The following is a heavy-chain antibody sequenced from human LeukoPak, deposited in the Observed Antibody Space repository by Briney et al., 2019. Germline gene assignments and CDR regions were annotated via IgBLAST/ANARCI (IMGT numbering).Heavy chain of an antibody. CDR2: IYYSGST. V-gene: IGHV4-59*12. CDR3: ARDREQQLVRFYNAFDI. D-gene: IGHD6-13*01. Sequence: SETLSLTCTVSGGSISNKYWSWIRQPPGKGLEWIGYIYYSGSTNYNPSLKSRVTISVDTSKNQFSLKLRSVTAADTAVYYCARDREQQLVRFYNAFDIWGQGTMVTVSS. CDR1: GGSISNKY. J-gene: IGHJ3*02.